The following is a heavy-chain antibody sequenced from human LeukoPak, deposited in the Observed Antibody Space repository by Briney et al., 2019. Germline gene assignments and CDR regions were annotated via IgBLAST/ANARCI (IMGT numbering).Heavy chain of an antibody. CDR3: ARDSRQQLGPYYYYYGMDV. CDR2: ISGSGGST. V-gene: IGHV3-23*01. Sequence: GGSLRLSCAASGFTFSSYAMSWVRQAPGKGLEWVSSISGSGGSTYYADSVKGRFTISRDNSKNTVFLQMNNLRAEDTAVYYCARDSRQQLGPYYYYYGMDVWGQGTTVTVSS. CDR1: GFTFSSYA. D-gene: IGHD6-13*01. J-gene: IGHJ6*02.